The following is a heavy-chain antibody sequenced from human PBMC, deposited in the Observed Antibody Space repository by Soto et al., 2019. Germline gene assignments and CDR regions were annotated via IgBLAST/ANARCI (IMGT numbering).Heavy chain of an antibody. CDR1: GFSLSTSGVG. CDR2: IYWDDDK. V-gene: IGHV2-5*02. D-gene: IGHD3-16*02. J-gene: IGHJ4*02. Sequence: GSGPTLVNPTQTLTLTCTFSGFSLSTSGVGVGWIRQPPGKALEWLALIYWDDDKRYSPSLKSRLTITKDTSKNQVVLTMTNMDPVDTATYYCAHSHGQGDDYIWGSYREPSYYFDYWGQGTLVTVSS. CDR3: AHSHGQGDDYIWGSYREPSYYFDY.